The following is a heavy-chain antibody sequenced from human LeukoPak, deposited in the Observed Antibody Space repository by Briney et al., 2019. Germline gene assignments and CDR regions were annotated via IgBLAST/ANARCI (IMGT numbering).Heavy chain of an antibody. CDR1: GFIFNNYC. V-gene: IGHV3-23*01. Sequence: PGGSLRLSCAASGFIFNNYCLIWVRQAPGKGLEWVSAISNDGGGTNYVDFVRGRFTISRDNSKNTLFLQMNRLRAEDTALYYYAKGSNGYFVELWGQGTVVSVFS. CDR3: AKGSNGYFVEL. D-gene: IGHD3-22*01. CDR2: ISNDGGGT. J-gene: IGHJ4*02.